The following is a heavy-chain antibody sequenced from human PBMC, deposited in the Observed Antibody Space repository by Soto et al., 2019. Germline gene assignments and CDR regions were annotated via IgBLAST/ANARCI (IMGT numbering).Heavy chain of an antibody. CDR1: GCSISSYY. J-gene: IGHJ4*02. CDR3: AGGSYSSSWYFDY. V-gene: IGHV4-59*01. CDR2: IYYSGST. Sequence: SETLSLTCTVSGCSISSYYWSWIRQPPGKGLEWIGYIYYSGSTNYNPSLKSRVTISVDTSKNQFSLKLSSVTAADTAMYYCAGGSYSSSWYFDYWGQGTLVTVSS. D-gene: IGHD6-13*01.